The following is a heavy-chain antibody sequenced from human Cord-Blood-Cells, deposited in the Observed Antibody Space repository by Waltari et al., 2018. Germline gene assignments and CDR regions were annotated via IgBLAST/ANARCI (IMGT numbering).Heavy chain of an antibody. CDR2: IYYSGST. D-gene: IGHD5-12*01. CDR1: GGSLSSGGYY. J-gene: IGHJ4*02. V-gene: IGHV4-31*03. Sequence: QVQLQESGPGLVKPSQPLSLPCTVSGGSLSSGGYYWSWVRQHPGKGLEWIGYIYYSGSTYYNPSLKSRVTISVDTSKNQFSLKLSSVTAADTAVYYCARARRDGYNPFDYWGQGTLVTVSS. CDR3: ARARRDGYNPFDY.